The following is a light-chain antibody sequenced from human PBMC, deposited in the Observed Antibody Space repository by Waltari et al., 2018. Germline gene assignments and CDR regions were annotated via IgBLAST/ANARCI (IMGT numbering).Light chain of an antibody. J-gene: IGKJ2*01. CDR2: LGS. V-gene: IGKV2-28*01. CDR1: QSLLHSNEKNY. Sequence: EIVMTQSPLSLPVTPGEPASISCRSSQSLLHSNEKNYLDWYLQKPGQSPQLLIYLGSNRASGVPDRFSGSGSGTDFTLKISRVEAEDVGVYYCMQALQTPLAFGQGTKLESK. CDR3: MQALQTPLA.